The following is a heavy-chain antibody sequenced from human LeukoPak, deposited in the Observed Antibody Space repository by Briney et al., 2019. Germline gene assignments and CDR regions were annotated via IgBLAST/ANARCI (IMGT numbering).Heavy chain of an antibody. Sequence: ASVKVSCKASGYTFTSYGINWVRQAPGQGLEWMGWISAYNGNTNYAQKLQGRVTMTTDTSTSTAYMELRSLRSDDTAVYYCARTPPPPYSGYDGFMDVWGKGTTVTVSS. CDR2: ISAYNGNT. CDR3: ARTPPPPYSGYDGFMDV. V-gene: IGHV1-18*04. J-gene: IGHJ6*04. CDR1: GYTFTSYG. D-gene: IGHD5-12*01.